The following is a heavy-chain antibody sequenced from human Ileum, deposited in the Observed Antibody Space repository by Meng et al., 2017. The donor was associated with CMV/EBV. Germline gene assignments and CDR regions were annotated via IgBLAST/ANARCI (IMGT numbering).Heavy chain of an antibody. V-gene: IGHV4-39*07. CDR1: GYSIISGRHF. CDR3: AADISTAWFYY. Sequence: QVPPQEAGPGLVKPSETLSLTCTGPGYSIISGRHFWGWIRQAPGKGLEWIATVHYTETTHYNPSLRSRITISVDTAKNQISLKVSSLTAADTAIYYCAADISTAWFYYWGQGSLVTVSS. CDR2: VHYTETT. D-gene: IGHD2-2*01. J-gene: IGHJ4*02.